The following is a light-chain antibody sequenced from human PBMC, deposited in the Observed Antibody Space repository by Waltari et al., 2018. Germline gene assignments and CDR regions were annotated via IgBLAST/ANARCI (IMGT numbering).Light chain of an antibody. CDR3: QSYDSSLSGAWV. CDR2: GNN. Sequence: QSVLTQPPSVSGAPGQRVPISCTGSSSNIGAGYVVHWFQQLPGTAPKLLIYGNNNRPSGVPDRFSGSKSGTSASLAISGLQAEDEADYHCQSYDSSLSGAWVFGGGTKLTVL. CDR1: SSNIGAGYV. V-gene: IGLV1-40*01. J-gene: IGLJ3*02.